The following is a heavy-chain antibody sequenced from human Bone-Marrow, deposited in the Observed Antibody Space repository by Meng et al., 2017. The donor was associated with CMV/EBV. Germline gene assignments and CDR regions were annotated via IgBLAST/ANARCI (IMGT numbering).Heavy chain of an antibody. D-gene: IGHD6-13*01. J-gene: IGHJ4*02. CDR3: ASLRDSSSHFDY. V-gene: IGHV3-30-3*01. CDR1: GFTFSSYA. CDR2: ISYDGSNK. Sequence: QVQLVESGGGVVQPGRSLRLSFAASGFTFSSYAMHWVRQAPGKGLEWVAVISYDGSNKYYADSVKGRFTISRDNSKNTLYLQMNSLRAEDTAVYYCASLRDSSSHFDYWGQGTLVTVSS.